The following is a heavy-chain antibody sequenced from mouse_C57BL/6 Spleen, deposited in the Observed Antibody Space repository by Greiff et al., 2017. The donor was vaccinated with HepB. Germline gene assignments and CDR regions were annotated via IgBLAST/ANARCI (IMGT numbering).Heavy chain of an antibody. J-gene: IGHJ1*03. CDR3: TELYGSSYWYFDV. Sequence: EVKLLESGGGLVQPGGSMKLSCVASGFTFSNYWMNWVRQSPEKGLEWVAQIRLKSDNYATHYAESVKGRFTISRDDSKSSVYLQMNNLRAEDTGIYYCTELYGSSYWYFDVWGTGTTVTVSS. CDR2: IRLKSDNYAT. V-gene: IGHV6-3*01. D-gene: IGHD1-1*01. CDR1: GFTFSNYW.